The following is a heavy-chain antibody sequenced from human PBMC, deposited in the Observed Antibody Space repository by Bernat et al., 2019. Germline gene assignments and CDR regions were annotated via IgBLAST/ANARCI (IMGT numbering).Heavy chain of an antibody. CDR2: IWYDGSNK. V-gene: IGHV3-33*01. CDR1: GFTFSSYG. Sequence: QVQLVESGGGVVQPGRSLRLSCAASGFTFSSYGMHWVRQAPGKGLEWVAVIWYDGSNKYYADSVKGRFTISRDNSKNTLYLQMNSLRAEDTAVYYCAREGVAVGLFHWFDPWGQGTLVTVSS. CDR3: AREGVAVGLFHWFDP. J-gene: IGHJ5*02. D-gene: IGHD6-19*01.